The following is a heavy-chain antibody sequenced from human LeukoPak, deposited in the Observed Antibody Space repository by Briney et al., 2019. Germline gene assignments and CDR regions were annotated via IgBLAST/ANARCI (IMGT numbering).Heavy chain of an antibody. CDR1: GGSISSGSYY. Sequence: PSQTLSLTCTVSGGSISSGSYYWSWIRQPAGKGLEWIGRIYTSGSTNYNPSLKSRVTISVDTSKNQFPLKLSSVTAADTAVYYCARGRDGYRDKYYFDYWGQGTLVTVSS. D-gene: IGHD5-24*01. J-gene: IGHJ4*02. V-gene: IGHV4-61*02. CDR3: ARGRDGYRDKYYFDY. CDR2: IYTSGST.